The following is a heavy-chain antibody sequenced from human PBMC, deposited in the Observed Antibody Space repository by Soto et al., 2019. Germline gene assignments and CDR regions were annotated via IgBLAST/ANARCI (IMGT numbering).Heavy chain of an antibody. CDR1: GFSLSTGGLG. D-gene: IGHD3-10*01. Sequence: QITLKESGPTLVKPTQTLTLTCTFSGFSLSTGGLGVGWIRQPPGKALEWLAVNYWDDNKFYSPSLKNRLTITKDNSKIQVLIIMTKMDHEDTATYSCAHSRVLYGMDVWGQGTTVIVSS. V-gene: IGHV2-5*02. CDR3: AHSRVLYGMDV. J-gene: IGHJ6*02. CDR2: NYWDDNK.